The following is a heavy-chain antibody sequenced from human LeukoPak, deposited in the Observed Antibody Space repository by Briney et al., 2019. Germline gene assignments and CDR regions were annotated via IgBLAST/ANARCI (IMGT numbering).Heavy chain of an antibody. Sequence: ASVKVSCKVSGYTLTELSMHWVRQAPGKGLEWMGGFDPEDGETIYAQKFQGRVTMTEDTSTDTAYMELSSLRSEDTAVYYCATYIVVVPAAIEFDYWGQGTLVTVSS. J-gene: IGHJ4*02. CDR3: ATYIVVVPAAIEFDY. CDR1: GYTLTELS. CDR2: FDPEDGET. V-gene: IGHV1-24*01. D-gene: IGHD2-2*01.